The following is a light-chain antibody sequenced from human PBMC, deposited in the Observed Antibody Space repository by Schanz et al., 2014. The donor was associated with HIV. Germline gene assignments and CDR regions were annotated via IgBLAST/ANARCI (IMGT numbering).Light chain of an antibody. CDR3: QSFDGSLGGVL. Sequence: QSALTQPASLSGSPGQSITISCTGTSSDVGGYYYVSWYQQHPGKAPKLMIYEVSNRPSGVPDRFSGSKSDSSASLTITGLQPEDEADYYCQSFDGSLGGVLFGGGTKLTVL. CDR2: EVS. CDR1: SSDVGGYYY. V-gene: IGLV2-8*01. J-gene: IGLJ3*02.